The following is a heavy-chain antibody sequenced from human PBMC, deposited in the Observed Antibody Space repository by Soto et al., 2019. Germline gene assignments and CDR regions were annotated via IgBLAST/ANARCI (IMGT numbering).Heavy chain of an antibody. CDR3: ARGVVVVAATYGMDV. J-gene: IGHJ6*02. D-gene: IGHD2-15*01. V-gene: IGHV3-64*01. CDR1: GFTFSSYA. CDR2: ISSNGGST. Sequence: EVQLVESGGGLVQPGGSLRLSCAASGFTFSSYAMHWVRQAPGKGLEYVSAISSNGGSTYYANSVKGRVTISRDNSKNTLDLQMGSLRAEDMAVYYCARGVVVVAATYGMDVLGQGATVTVSS.